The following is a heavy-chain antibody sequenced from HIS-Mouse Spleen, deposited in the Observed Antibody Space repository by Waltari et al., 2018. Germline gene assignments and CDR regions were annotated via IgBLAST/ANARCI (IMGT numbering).Heavy chain of an antibody. J-gene: IGHJ4*02. CDR1: GFTFCSYG. D-gene: IGHD1-26*01. CDR3: AKDRGSQFDY. Sequence: QVQLVESGGGVVQHGRSLRLSVSASGFTFCSYGMPWVRQAPGKGLEWVAVISYDGSNKYYADSVKGRFTISRDNSKNTLYLQMNSLRAEDTAVYYCAKDRGSQFDYWGQGTLVTVSS. V-gene: IGHV3-30*18. CDR2: ISYDGSNK.